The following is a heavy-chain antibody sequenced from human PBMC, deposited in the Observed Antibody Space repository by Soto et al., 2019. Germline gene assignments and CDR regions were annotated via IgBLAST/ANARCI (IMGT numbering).Heavy chain of an antibody. J-gene: IGHJ6*02. CDR1: GFTFSSDA. CDR2: ISGSGGST. V-gene: IGHV3-23*01. Sequence: PGGSLRLSCAASGFTFSSDAMSWVRQAPGEGLEWVSAISGSGGSTYYADSVKGRFTISRDNSKNTLYLQMNSLRAEDTAVYYCAKYCSSTSCYAGTKKGYYYYGMDVWGQGTTVTVSS. D-gene: IGHD2-2*01. CDR3: AKYCSSTSCYAGTKKGYYYYGMDV.